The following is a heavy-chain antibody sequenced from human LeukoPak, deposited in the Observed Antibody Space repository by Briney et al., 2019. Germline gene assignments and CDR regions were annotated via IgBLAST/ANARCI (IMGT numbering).Heavy chain of an antibody. CDR1: GFTFNNYV. V-gene: IGHV3-23*01. D-gene: IGHD6-13*01. CDR3: AKGSSSSRPYYFDY. CDR2: ITDSSTST. J-gene: IGHJ4*02. Sequence: PGGSLRLSCAAFGFTFNNYVMNWVHQAPGKGLEWVSAITDSSTSTYYADSVKGRFTISRHNSKNTLYLQMNSLRAEDTAVYYCAKGSSSSRPYYFDYWGQGTLVTVSS.